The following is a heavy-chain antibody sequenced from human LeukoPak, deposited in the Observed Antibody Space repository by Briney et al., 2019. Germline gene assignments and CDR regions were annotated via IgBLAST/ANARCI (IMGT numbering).Heavy chain of an antibody. CDR3: AKRGVVIRVILVGFHKEANYFDS. CDR2: ISDSGGRT. J-gene: IGHJ4*02. V-gene: IGHV3-23*01. Sequence: PGGSLRLSCAVSGITLSNYGMSWVRQAPGKGLEWVAGISDSGGRTKYADSVKGRFTISRDNPKNTLYLQMNSLRPGDTAVYFCAKRGVVIRVILVGFHKEANYFDSWGQGVLVTVSS. D-gene: IGHD3-22*01. CDR1: GITLSNYG.